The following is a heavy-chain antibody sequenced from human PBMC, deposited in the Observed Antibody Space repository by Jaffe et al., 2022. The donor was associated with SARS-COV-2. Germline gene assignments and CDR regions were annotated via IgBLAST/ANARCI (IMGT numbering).Heavy chain of an antibody. D-gene: IGHD5-18*01. CDR3: TTDGRGYSYGLIDY. CDR2: IKSKTDGGTT. J-gene: IGHJ4*02. Sequence: EVQLVESGGGLVKPGGSLRLSCAASGFTFSNAWMSWVRQAPGKGLEWVGRIKSKTDGGTTDYAAPVKGRFTISRDDSKNTLYLQMNSLKTEDTAVYYCTTDGRGYSYGLIDYWGQGTLVTVSS. CDR1: GFTFSNAW. V-gene: IGHV3-15*01.